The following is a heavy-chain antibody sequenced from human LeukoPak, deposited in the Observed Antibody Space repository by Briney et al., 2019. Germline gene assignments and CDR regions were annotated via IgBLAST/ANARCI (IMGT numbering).Heavy chain of an antibody. D-gene: IGHD6-19*01. CDR2: ISSSSSYI. V-gene: IGHV3-21*01. Sequence: GGSLRLSCPASGFTFSSYSMNWVRQAPGKGLEWVSSISSSSSYIYYADSVKGRFTISRDNAKNSLYLQMNSLRAEDMAVYYCARDVAGTKDYWGQGTLVTVSS. CDR1: GFTFSSYS. J-gene: IGHJ4*02. CDR3: ARDVAGTKDY.